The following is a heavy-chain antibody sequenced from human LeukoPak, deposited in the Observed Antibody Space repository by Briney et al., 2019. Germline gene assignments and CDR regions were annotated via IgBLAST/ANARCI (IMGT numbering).Heavy chain of an antibody. CDR3: AKEGLRNWFDP. CDR2: ISYDGSNK. J-gene: IGHJ5*02. Sequence: GGSLRLSCVAPGFTFSSYVMHWVRPAPGKGLEWVAVISYDGSNKYYADSVKGRFTISRDNSKKTLYLQMNSLRAEDTAVYYCAKEGLRNWFDPWGQGTLVTVSS. CDR1: GFTFSSYV. V-gene: IGHV3-30*18. D-gene: IGHD4/OR15-4a*01.